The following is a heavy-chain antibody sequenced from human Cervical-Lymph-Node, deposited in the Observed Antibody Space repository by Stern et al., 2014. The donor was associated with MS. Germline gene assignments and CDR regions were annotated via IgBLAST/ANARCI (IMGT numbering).Heavy chain of an antibody. Sequence: VQLVQSGAEVKKPGASVKVFCKASGYAFPYYYMHWVRQAPGQGLEWVGIINPVVGRKMYAQKFQGRIAMTRDTSTSTVFMELSSLRSEDTAVYYCARDDGGNSELGYWGQGTLVTVSS. J-gene: IGHJ4*02. V-gene: IGHV1-46*01. D-gene: IGHD4-23*01. CDR3: ARDDGGNSELGY. CDR1: GYAFPYYY. CDR2: INPVVGRK.